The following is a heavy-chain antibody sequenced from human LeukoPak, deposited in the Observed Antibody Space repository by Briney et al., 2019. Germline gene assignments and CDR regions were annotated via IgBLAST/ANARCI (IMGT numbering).Heavy chain of an antibody. CDR2: ISAYNGNT. J-gene: IGHJ6*03. CDR3: ARAPSVATTAYYYYYYYMDV. D-gene: IGHD5-12*01. Sequence: ASVKVSYKASGYTFTSYGISWVRQAPGQGLEWMGWISAYNGNTNYAQKLQGRVTMTTDTSTSTAYMELRSLRSDDTAVYYCARAPSVATTAYYYYYYYMDVWGKGTTVTVSS. V-gene: IGHV1-18*01. CDR1: GYTFTSYG.